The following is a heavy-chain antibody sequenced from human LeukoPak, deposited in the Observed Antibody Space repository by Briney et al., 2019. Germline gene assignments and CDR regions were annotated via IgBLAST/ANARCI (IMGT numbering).Heavy chain of an antibody. CDR1: GFTFSTYG. CDR2: ITGSATST. CDR3: TTEGLVVVITPFDY. J-gene: IGHJ4*02. Sequence: GGTLRLSCAASGFTFSTYGMHWVRQAPGKGLELVSGITGSATSTYYSDSVKGRFTISRDNSKNTLYLQMNSLKTEDTAVYYCTTEGLVVVITPFDYWGQGTLVTVSS. V-gene: IGHV3-23*01. D-gene: IGHD3-22*01.